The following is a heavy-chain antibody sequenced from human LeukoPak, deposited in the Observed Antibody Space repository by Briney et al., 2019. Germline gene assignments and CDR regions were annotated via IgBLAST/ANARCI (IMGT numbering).Heavy chain of an antibody. J-gene: IGHJ4*02. D-gene: IGHD2-2*01. CDR2: ISSSSSTI. CDR3: AKDLYCSSTSCYAFDY. CDR1: GFTFSSYS. Sequence: PGGSLRLSCAASGFTFSSYSMNWVRQAPGKGLEWVSYISSSSSTIYYANSVKGRFTISRDNAKNSLYLQMNSLRAEDTAVYYCAKDLYCSSTSCYAFDYWGQGTLVTVSS. V-gene: IGHV3-48*01.